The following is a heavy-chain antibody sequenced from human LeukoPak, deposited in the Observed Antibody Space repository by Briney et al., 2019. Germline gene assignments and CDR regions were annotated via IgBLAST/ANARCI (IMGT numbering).Heavy chain of an antibody. V-gene: IGHV4-34*01. CDR1: GGSFSGYY. Sequence: SETLSLTCAVYGGSFSGYYWSWIRQAPGKGLEWIGEINHSGSTNYNPSLKSRVTISVDTSKNQFSLKLSSVTAADTAVYYCARTRNYYYYMDVWGKGTTVTVSS. J-gene: IGHJ6*03. CDR2: INHSGST. CDR3: ARTRNYYYYMDV.